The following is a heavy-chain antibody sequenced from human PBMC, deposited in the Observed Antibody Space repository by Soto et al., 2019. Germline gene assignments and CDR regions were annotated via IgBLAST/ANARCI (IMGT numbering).Heavy chain of an antibody. V-gene: IGHV3-21*01. J-gene: IGHJ4*02. CDR2: ISSSSSYI. CDR3: ARDRGFTYYYDSSGYGIDY. D-gene: IGHD3-22*01. CDR1: GFTFSSYS. Sequence: GGSLRLSCAASGFTFSSYSMNWVRQAPGKGLEWVSSISSSSSYIYYADSVKGRFTISRDNAKNSLYLQMNSLRAEDTAVYYCARDRGFTYYYDSSGYGIDYWGQGTLVTVSS.